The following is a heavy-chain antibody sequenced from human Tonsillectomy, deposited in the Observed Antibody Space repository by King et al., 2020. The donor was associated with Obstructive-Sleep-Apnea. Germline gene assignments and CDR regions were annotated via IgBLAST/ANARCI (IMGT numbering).Heavy chain of an antibody. CDR3: ASDRHFTIPYAMDV. CDR1: GFTLNNFA. D-gene: IGHD3-3*01. CDR2: ISYDESNE. V-gene: IGHV3-30*04. J-gene: IGHJ6*02. Sequence: VQLVESGGGVVQPGRSLRLSCAASGFTLNNFAMHWVRQAPGKGLEWVAVISYDESNEYYTDSVKGRFTISRDNSKNTLYLQMNSLRAEDTAVYYCASDRHFTIPYAMDVWGQGTTVTVSS.